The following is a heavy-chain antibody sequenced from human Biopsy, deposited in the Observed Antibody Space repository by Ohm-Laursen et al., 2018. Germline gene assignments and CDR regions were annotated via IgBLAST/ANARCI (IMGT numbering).Heavy chain of an antibody. Sequence: TQTLTLTCTLSGFSVNTRGMSVTWIRQAPGKALEWLARIDWDDAKFYSESLKTRLAISKDTSENHVVLTLSDVDPVDTATYYCARIPILVVPAAIVYRHRRHLQGLDVWGQGTTVIVSS. CDR1: GFSVNTRGMS. V-gene: IGHV2-70*16. D-gene: IGHD2-2*02. J-gene: IGHJ6*02. CDR3: ARIPILVVPAAIVYRHRRHLQGLDV. CDR2: IDWDDAK.